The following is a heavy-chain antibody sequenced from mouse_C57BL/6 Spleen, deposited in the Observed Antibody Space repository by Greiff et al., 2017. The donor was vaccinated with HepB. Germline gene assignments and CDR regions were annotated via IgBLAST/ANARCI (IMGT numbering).Heavy chain of an antibody. CDR3: ARYRGYYRKGYLDY. V-gene: IGHV7-3*01. D-gene: IGHD2-3*01. CDR2: IRNKATGYTT. J-gene: IGHJ2*01. CDR1: GFTFTDYY. Sequence: DVKLEESGGGLVQPGGSLSLSCAASGFTFTDYYMSWVRQPPGKALEWLGFIRNKATGYTTEYSASVKGRFTISRDNSQSILSLQMNALRAEDRSTDYCARYRGYYRKGYLDYWGQGTTLTVSS.